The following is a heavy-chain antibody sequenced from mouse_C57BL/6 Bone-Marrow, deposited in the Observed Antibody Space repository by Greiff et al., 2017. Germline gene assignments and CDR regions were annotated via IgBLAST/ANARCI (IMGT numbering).Heavy chain of an antibody. D-gene: IGHD1-1*01. J-gene: IGHJ4*01. CDR1: GYTFTDYE. V-gene: IGHV1-15*01. Sequence: QVQLKQSGAELVRPGASVTLSCKASGYTFTDYEMHWVKQTPVHGLEWIGAIDPETGGTAYNQKFKGKAILTADKSSSTAYMALRSLTSEDSAVYYCTRSGSSYEYYAMDYWGQGTSVTVSS. CDR3: TRSGSSYEYYAMDY. CDR2: IDPETGGT.